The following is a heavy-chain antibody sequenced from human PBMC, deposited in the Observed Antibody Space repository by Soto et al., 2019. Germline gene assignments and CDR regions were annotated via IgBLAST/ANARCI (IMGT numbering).Heavy chain of an antibody. V-gene: IGHV3-21*01. CDR3: ARYQGGRDYDLVEYGGIYAFDY. J-gene: IGHJ4*02. CDR1: GFTFSSYS. CDR2: ISSSSGYI. Sequence: EVQLVESGGGLVNPGGSLRLSCVASGFTFSSYSMSWVREAPGKGLEWVSSISSSSGYIYYADSVKGRFTISRDNARKSLLLQKNSLIAEATAVYYCARYQGGRDYDLVEYGGIYAFDYWGQGTLDTVSS. D-gene: IGHD5-12*01.